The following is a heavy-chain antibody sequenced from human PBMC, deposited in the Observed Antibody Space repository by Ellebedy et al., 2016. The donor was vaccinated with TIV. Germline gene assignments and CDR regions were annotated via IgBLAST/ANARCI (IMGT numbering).Heavy chain of an antibody. D-gene: IGHD5-24*01. J-gene: IGHJ4*02. Sequence: SETLSLTXTVSGGSISSYYWSWIRQPPGKGLEWIGYIYYSGSTNYNPSLKSRVTISVDTSKNQFSLKLSSVTAADTAVYYCARGRWLQRVGPDYWGQGTLVTVSS. CDR2: IYYSGST. CDR1: GGSISSYY. CDR3: ARGRWLQRVGPDY. V-gene: IGHV4-59*01.